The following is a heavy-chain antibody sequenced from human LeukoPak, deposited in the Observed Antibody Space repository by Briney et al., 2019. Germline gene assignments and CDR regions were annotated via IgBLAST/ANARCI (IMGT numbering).Heavy chain of an antibody. Sequence: SETLSLTCTVSGGSISSYYWSWIRQPPGKGLEWIGYIYYSGSTNYNPSLKSRVTISVDTSKNQFSLKLNSVTAADTAVYYCARELWLSGMDVWGQGTTVTVSS. J-gene: IGHJ6*02. V-gene: IGHV4-59*01. D-gene: IGHD5-18*01. CDR2: IYYSGST. CDR1: GGSISSYY. CDR3: ARELWLSGMDV.